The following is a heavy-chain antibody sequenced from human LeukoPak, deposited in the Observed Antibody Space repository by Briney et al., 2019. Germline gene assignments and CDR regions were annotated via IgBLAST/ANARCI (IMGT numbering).Heavy chain of an antibody. J-gene: IGHJ4*02. D-gene: IGHD3-22*01. CDR2: INPNSGGT. CDR3: ARAPYDSSGYYYFDY. CDR1: GYTFTGYY. V-gene: IGHV1-2*02. Sequence: ASVKASCKASGYTFTGYYIHWVRQAPGQGLEWMGWINPNSGGTNYAQKFQGRVTMARDTSISTAYMELSSLRSDDTAVYDCARAPYDSSGYYYFDYWGQGTLVTVSS.